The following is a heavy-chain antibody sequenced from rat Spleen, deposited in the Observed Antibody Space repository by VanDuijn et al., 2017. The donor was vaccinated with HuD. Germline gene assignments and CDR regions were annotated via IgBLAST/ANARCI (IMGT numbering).Heavy chain of an antibody. J-gene: IGHJ4*01. V-gene: IGHV5-17*01. CDR3: ARRSYSGFYVMDA. CDR1: GFTFSDYA. Sequence: EVQLVESGGGLVQPGRSLKLSCAASGFTFSDYAMAWVRQAPKKGLEWVATIIYDGSSTYYRDSVKGRFTISRDNAKSTLYLQMDSLRSEDTATYYCARRSYSGFYVMDAWGQGASVTVSS. CDR2: IIYDGSST. D-gene: IGHD1-1*01.